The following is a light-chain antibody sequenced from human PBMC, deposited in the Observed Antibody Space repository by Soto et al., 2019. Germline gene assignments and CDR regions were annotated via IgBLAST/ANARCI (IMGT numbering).Light chain of an antibody. Sequence: IQLTQSPSSLSASVGDRVTITCRASQGITNYLAWYQEKPGKAPNLLIYAASTLQSGVPSRFSGSGSGTEFTLAISSLQPEDFATYYCQQFNDYPITFGQGTRLEIK. CDR1: QGITNY. CDR2: AAS. V-gene: IGKV1-9*01. CDR3: QQFNDYPIT. J-gene: IGKJ5*01.